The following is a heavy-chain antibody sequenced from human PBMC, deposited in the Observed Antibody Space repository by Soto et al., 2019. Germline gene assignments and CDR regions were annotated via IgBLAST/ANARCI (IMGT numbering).Heavy chain of an antibody. D-gene: IGHD3-10*01. CDR2: ISTYNGNT. CDR3: AREMVRGVGSDY. Sequence: ASVKVSCKASGYTFTIYCISWVRQAPGQGLEWMGWISTYNGNTKYAQKLQGRVTMTTDTSTSTAYMELRSLRSDDTAVFYCAREMVRGVGSDYWGQGTLVTVSS. V-gene: IGHV1-18*01. J-gene: IGHJ4*02. CDR1: GYTFTIYC.